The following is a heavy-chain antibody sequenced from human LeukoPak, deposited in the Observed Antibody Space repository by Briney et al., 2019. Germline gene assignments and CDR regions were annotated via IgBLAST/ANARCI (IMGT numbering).Heavy chain of an antibody. J-gene: IGHJ6*02. CDR3: ARDQLLTRYYYYGMDV. D-gene: IGHD2-2*01. CDR2: INPNSGGT. CDR1: GYTFTGCY. Sequence: ASVKVSCKASGYTFTGCYMHWVRQAPGQGLEWMGWINPNSGGTNYAQKFQGRVTMTRDTSISTAYMELSRLRSDDTAVYYYARDQLLTRYYYYGMDVWGQGTTVTVSS. V-gene: IGHV1-2*02.